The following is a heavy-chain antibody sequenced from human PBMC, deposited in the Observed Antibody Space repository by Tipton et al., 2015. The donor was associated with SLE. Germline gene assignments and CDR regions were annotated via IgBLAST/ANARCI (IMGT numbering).Heavy chain of an antibody. CDR3: ARDGSSAWYPYFDY. J-gene: IGHJ4*02. Sequence: TLSLTCTVSGGSISSGSYYWSWIRQPAGKGLEWIGRIYTSGSTHYNPSLTSRVTISVDTSKNQFSLKLSSVTAADTAVYYCARDGSSAWYPYFDYWGQGTLVTVSS. CDR1: GGSISSGSYY. V-gene: IGHV4-61*02. D-gene: IGHD6-13*01. CDR2: IYTSGST.